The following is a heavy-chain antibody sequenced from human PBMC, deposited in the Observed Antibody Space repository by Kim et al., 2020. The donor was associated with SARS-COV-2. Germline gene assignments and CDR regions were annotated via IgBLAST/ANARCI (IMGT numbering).Heavy chain of an antibody. D-gene: IGHD3-22*01. CDR2: ST. CDR3: AKDFTMIVHY. Sequence: STYYADSVKGRFTISRDNSKNSLYLQMNSLRTEDTALYYCAKDFTMIVHYWGQGTLVTVSS. V-gene: IGHV3-43*01. J-gene: IGHJ4*02.